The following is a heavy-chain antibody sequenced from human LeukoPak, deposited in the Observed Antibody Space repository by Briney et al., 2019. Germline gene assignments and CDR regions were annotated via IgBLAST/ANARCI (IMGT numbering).Heavy chain of an antibody. CDR2: IRYDGSNK. V-gene: IGHV3-30*02. J-gene: IGHJ4*02. Sequence: GGSLRLSXAASGFTFSSYGMHWVRQAPGKGLEWVALIRYDGSNKYYADSVKGRFTISRDNSKNTLYLQMNSLRAEDTAVYYCAKDLERDLDYWGQGTLVTVSS. CDR3: AKDLERDLDY. CDR1: GFTFSSYG. D-gene: IGHD1-1*01.